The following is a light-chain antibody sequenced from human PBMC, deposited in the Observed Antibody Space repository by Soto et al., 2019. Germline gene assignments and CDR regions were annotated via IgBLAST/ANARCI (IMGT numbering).Light chain of an antibody. V-gene: IGKV3-11*01. CDR1: QSVGNF. CDR3: QQRSNWPFIFT. J-gene: IGKJ3*01. Sequence: ETVLTQSPGTLSLSPGERATLSCRASQSVGNFLAWYQQKPGQAPRLLIYDATQRATGIPARFSGSGSGTDFTLTISSLAPEDFAVYYCQQRSNWPFIFTFGPGTKWTSN. CDR2: DAT.